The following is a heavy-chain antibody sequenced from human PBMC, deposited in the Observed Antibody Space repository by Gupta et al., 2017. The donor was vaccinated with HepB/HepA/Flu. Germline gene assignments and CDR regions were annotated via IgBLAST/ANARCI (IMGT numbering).Heavy chain of an antibody. J-gene: IGHJ4*02. CDR2: VSFSGDIT. D-gene: IGHD6-19*01. Sequence: EVLLLESGGDLVQPGGSLRLSCAASEIIFSPRVMSWVRQAPGKGLEWVSTVSFSGDITYYADSVKGRFTISRDISKNTLYLQMNYLRAEDTAIYYCARVAGSGWHMFDFWGQGTLVTVSS. V-gene: IGHV3-23*01. CDR3: ARVAGSGWHMFDF. CDR1: EIIFSPRV.